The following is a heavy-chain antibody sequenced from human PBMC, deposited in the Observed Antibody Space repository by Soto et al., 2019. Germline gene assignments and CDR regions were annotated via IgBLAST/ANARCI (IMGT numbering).Heavy chain of an antibody. D-gene: IGHD5-12*01. CDR1: GVTFSSYS. CDR3: ARYSRDGYNSVY. V-gene: IGHV3-21*01. Sequence: GSPRHSLAAPGVTFSSYSLNWGRPAPGKGLEWVSSISSSSSYIYYADSVKGRFTISRDNAKNSLYLQMNSLRAEDTAVYYCARYSRDGYNSVYWGQGTLVTVSS. CDR2: ISSSSSYI. J-gene: IGHJ4*02.